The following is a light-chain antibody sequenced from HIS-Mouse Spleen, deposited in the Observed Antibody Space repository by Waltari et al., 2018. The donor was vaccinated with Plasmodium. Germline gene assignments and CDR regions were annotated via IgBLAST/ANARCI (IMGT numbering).Light chain of an antibody. Sequence: EIVLTQSPGTLSLSPGERATLSCRASQSVSSSYLAWYQQKPGQAPRLLILGASSLQSGVPSRFSGSGSGTDFTLTISSLQPEDFATYYCQQSYSTPPTFGGGTKVEIK. J-gene: IGKJ4*01. CDR3: QQSYSTPPT. CDR1: QSVSSSY. V-gene: IGKV3-20*01. CDR2: GAS.